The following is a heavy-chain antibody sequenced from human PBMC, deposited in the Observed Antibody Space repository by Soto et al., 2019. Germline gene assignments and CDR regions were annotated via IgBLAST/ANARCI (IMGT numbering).Heavy chain of an antibody. Sequence: KPSETLSLTCTVSGGSISSYYWSWIRQPPGKGLEYIGYIYYSGSTNYNPSLKSRVTISVDTSKKQFSLKLSSVTAADTAVYYCARSLCSGSYTNWFDPWGQGTLVTVSS. CDR2: IYYSGST. J-gene: IGHJ5*02. D-gene: IGHD1-26*01. CDR1: GGSISSYY. V-gene: IGHV4-59*01. CDR3: ARSLCSGSYTNWFDP.